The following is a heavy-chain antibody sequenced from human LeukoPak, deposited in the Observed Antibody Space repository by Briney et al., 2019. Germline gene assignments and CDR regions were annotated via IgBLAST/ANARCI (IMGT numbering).Heavy chain of an antibody. CDR1: GFTFSSYS. J-gene: IGHJ4*02. CDR2: ISTSSTYR. V-gene: IGHV3-21*01. CDR3: ARDVDGSGNYGFHW. Sequence: GGSLRLSCAASGFTFSSYSMSWVRQAPGKGLEWVSGISTSSTYRLYADSVKGRFTISRDNAKSSLYLEMNSLRAEDTAVYYCARDVDGSGNYGFHWWGQGILVTVSS. D-gene: IGHD3-10*01.